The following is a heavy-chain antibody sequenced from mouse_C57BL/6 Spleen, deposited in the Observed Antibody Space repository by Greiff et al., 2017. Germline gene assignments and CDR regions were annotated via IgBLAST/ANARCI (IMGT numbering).Heavy chain of an antibody. V-gene: IGHV7-3*01. CDR2: IRNKANGYTT. Sequence: EVKVEESGGGLVQPGGSLSLSCAASGFTFTDYYMSWVRQPPGKALEWLGFIRNKANGYTTEYSASVKGRFTISRDNSQSILYLQMNALRAEDSATYYCARYPRDGYYVGWYFDVWGTGTTVTVSS. CDR1: GFTFTDYY. J-gene: IGHJ1*03. CDR3: ARYPRDGYYVGWYFDV. D-gene: IGHD2-3*01.